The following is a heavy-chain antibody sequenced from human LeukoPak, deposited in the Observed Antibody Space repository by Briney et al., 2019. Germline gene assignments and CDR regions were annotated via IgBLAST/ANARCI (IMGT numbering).Heavy chain of an antibody. V-gene: IGHV3-48*02. D-gene: IGHD6-13*01. J-gene: IGHJ5*02. CDR1: GFTFSSYS. Sequence: GGSLRLSCAASGFTFSSYSMNWVRQAPGKGLEWVSYINSSSSTIYYADSVKGRFTISRDNAKNSLYLQMNSLRDEDTAVYYCARDRLGAAAGTLKYNWFDPWGQGTLVTVSS. CDR3: ARDRLGAAAGTLKYNWFDP. CDR2: INSSSSTI.